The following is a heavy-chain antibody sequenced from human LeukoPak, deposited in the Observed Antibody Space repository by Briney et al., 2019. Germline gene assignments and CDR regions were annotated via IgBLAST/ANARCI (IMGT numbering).Heavy chain of an antibody. CDR3: ARQLDYGGFGAFGI. CDR2: VYPGDSDT. J-gene: IGHJ3*02. CDR1: GYTFTNYW. V-gene: IGHV5-51*01. Sequence: GESLKISCKGSGYTFTNYWIHWVRQMPGKGLEWMGNVYPGDSDTRYSPSFQGQVTISADKSITTTYLQWNSLKASDTAVYYCARQLDYGGFGAFGIWGQGTMVTVSS. D-gene: IGHD4-23*01.